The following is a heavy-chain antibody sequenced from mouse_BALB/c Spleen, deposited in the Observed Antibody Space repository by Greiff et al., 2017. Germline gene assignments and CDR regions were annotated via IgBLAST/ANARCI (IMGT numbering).Heavy chain of an antibody. CDR1: GFNIKDTY. V-gene: IGHV14-3*02. Sequence: EVQLHQSGAELVKPGASVKLSCTASGFNIKDTYMHWVKQRPEQGLEWIGRIDPANGNTKYDPKFQGKATITADTSSNTAYLQLSSLTSEDTAVYYCALITTVAFDYWGQGTTLTVSS. CDR2: IDPANGNT. J-gene: IGHJ2*01. D-gene: IGHD1-1*01. CDR3: ALITTVAFDY.